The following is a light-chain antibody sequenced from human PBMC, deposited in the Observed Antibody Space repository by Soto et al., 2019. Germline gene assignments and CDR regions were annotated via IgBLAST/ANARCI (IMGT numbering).Light chain of an antibody. Sequence: EIVLTQSPATLSLSPGERATLSCRASQSVSSDLVWYQQKPGQASRLLIYDATNRATGIPARFSGSGSGTDFTLPKSSLEPESFAVYYCQQRSNWPRSFVQGTRLEMK. J-gene: IGKJ5*01. CDR2: DAT. V-gene: IGKV3-11*01. CDR1: QSVSSD. CDR3: QQRSNWPRS.